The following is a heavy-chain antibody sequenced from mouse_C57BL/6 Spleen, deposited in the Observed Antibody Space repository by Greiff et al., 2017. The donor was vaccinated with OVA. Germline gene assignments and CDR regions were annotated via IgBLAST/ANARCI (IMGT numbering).Heavy chain of an antibody. Sequence: QQSGQGLEWIGDIYPGSGSTNYNEKFKSKATLTVDTSSSTAYMQLSSLTSEDSAVYYCARSGSSGYVSYWGQGTTLTVSS. V-gene: IGHV1-55*01. J-gene: IGHJ2*01. CDR3: ARSGSSGYVSY. D-gene: IGHD3-2*02. CDR2: IYPGSGST.